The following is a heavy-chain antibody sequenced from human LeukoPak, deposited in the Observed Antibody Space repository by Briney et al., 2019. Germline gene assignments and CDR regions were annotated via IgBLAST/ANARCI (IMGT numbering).Heavy chain of an antibody. CDR2: IIPIFGTA. V-gene: IGHV1-69*13. CDR1: GGTFSSYA. J-gene: IGHJ4*02. D-gene: IGHD6-19*01. Sequence: SVKVSCTASGGTFSSYAISWVRQAPGQGLEWMGGIIPIFGTANYAQKFQGRVTITADESTSTAYMELSSLRSEDTAVYYCARGRRGSSGWYIDYWGQGTLVTVSS. CDR3: ARGRRGSSGWYIDY.